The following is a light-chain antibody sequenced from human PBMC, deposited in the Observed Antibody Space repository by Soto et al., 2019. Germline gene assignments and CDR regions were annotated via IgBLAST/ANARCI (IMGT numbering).Light chain of an antibody. Sequence: ESVLTQAPGAPSLSQGERATLSCRASQSVSSYLAWYQQKPGQAPRLLIYDASNRATGIPARFSGSGSGTDFTLTISSLEHEDFAVYYCQQRSNWPRTFGQGTKVDIK. CDR3: QQRSNWPRT. CDR1: QSVSSY. J-gene: IGKJ1*01. V-gene: IGKV3-11*01. CDR2: DAS.